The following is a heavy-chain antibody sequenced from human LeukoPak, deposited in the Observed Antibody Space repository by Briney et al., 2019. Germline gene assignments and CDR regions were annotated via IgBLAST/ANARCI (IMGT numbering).Heavy chain of an antibody. D-gene: IGHD3-10*01. V-gene: IGHV3-15*07. J-gene: IGHJ6*02. CDR2: IKSKTDDEAT. CDR1: GFTFSNAW. Sequence: PGGSLRLSCAASGFTFSNAWMNWVRQAPGKGLDWVGRIKSKTDDEATAYTAAVKGRFTISRDDSKDTLYLQMNTLKTEDTAIYYCTTDSLYYSGSGVHGMDVWGQGTTVTVSS. CDR3: TTDSLYYSGSGVHGMDV.